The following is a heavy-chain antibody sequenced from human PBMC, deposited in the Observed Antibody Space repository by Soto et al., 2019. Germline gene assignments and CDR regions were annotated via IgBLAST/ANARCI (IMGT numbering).Heavy chain of an antibody. D-gene: IGHD6-19*01. J-gene: IGHJ3*02. CDR2: ISTSDGNT. V-gene: IGHV1-18*04. Sequence: QVQLVQSGPEVKKPGASVKASCKTSGYTFTNFGISWVRQAPGQGPEWMGWISTSDGNTNYAQKIQERVTMTTDTSTSTAYMEVRSLTFAGPAVYFCAVWAFASNDWYLGALEIWGQGTLVTVSS. CDR1: GYTFTNFG. CDR3: AVWAFASNDWYLGALEI.